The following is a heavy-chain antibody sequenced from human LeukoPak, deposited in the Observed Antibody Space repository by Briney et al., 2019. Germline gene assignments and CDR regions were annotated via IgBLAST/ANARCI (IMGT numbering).Heavy chain of an antibody. V-gene: IGHV3-23*01. J-gene: IGHJ6*03. CDR2: ISGSGGST. CDR1: GFTFSSYA. CDR3: AKDIQHSYYYYYYMDV. D-gene: IGHD2-2*01. Sequence: GSLRLSCAASGFTFSSYAMSWVRQAPGKGLEWVSAISGSGGSTYYADSVKGRFTISRDNSKNTLYLQMNSLRAEDTAVYYCAKDIQHSYYYYYYMDVWGKGTTVTVSS.